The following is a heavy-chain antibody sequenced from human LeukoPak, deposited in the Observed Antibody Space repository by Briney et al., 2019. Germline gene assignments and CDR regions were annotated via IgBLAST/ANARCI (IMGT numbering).Heavy chain of an antibody. D-gene: IGHD1-26*01. Sequence: ASVKVSCKASGYTFTSYGISWVRQAPGQGLEWMGGFDPESDETVYAQKFQDRVTMTEDTSTDTVYMELDSLTSEDTALYFCAADGGSYYYYWGQGTQVTVSS. CDR2: FDPESDET. CDR3: AADGGSYYYY. V-gene: IGHV1-24*01. J-gene: IGHJ4*02. CDR1: GYTFTSYG.